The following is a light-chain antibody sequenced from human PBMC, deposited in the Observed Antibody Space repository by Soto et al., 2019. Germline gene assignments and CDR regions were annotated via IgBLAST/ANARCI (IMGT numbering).Light chain of an antibody. CDR1: RSDVGGYNY. Sequence: QSVLTQPRSVSGAPGQSVTISCTGTRSDVGGYNYVSWYQQHPGKAPKLMIYDVSKRPSGVPDRFSGYKSGNTASLTISGLQAEEEADYYCCSDAGSYTVVFGGGTKLTVL. CDR3: CSDAGSYTVV. J-gene: IGLJ2*01. V-gene: IGLV2-11*01. CDR2: DVS.